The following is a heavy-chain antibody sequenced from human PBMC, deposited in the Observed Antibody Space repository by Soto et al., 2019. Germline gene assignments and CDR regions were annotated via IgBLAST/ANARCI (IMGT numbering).Heavy chain of an antibody. J-gene: IGHJ4*02. Sequence: TLSLTCTVSGGSISSGDYYWSWIRQPPGKGLEWIGYIYYSGSTYYNPSLKSRVTISVDTSKNQFSLKLSSVTAADTAVYYCARGRISDFWSGYPFVDYWGQGTLVTASS. CDR3: ARGRISDFWSGYPFVDY. D-gene: IGHD3-3*01. CDR2: IYYSGST. CDR1: GGSISSGDYY. V-gene: IGHV4-30-4*01.